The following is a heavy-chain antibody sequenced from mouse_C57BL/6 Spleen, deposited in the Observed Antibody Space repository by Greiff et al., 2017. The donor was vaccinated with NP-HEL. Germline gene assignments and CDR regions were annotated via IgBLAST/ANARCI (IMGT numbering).Heavy chain of an antibody. V-gene: IGHV1-69*01. CDR1: GYTFTSYW. CDR3: ARRYYGSSWYFDV. D-gene: IGHD1-1*01. J-gene: IGHJ1*03. CDR2: IDPSDSYT. Sequence: QVQLQQPGAELVMPGASVKLSCKASGYTFTSYWMHWVKQRPGQGLEWIGEIDPSDSYTNYNQKFQGKSTLTVDKSSSTAYMQRSSLTSEDSAVYYCARRYYGSSWYFDVWGTGTTVTVSS.